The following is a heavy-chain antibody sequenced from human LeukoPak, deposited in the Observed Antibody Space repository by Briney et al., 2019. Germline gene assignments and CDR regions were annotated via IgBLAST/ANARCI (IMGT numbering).Heavy chain of an antibody. CDR1: GLTFSSYA. J-gene: IGHJ4*02. CDR3: AKSPQYSDSSGY. Sequence: GGSLRLSCAASGLTFSSYAMSWVRQAPGKGLDWVSAISGSGGSTYYADCVKGRFTISRDNSKNTLYLQMNSLRAEDTAVYYCAKSPQYSDSSGYWGQGTLVTVSS. D-gene: IGHD3-22*01. CDR2: ISGSGGST. V-gene: IGHV3-23*01.